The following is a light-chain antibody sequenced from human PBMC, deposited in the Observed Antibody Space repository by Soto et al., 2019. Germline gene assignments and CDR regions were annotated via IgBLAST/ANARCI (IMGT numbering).Light chain of an antibody. V-gene: IGKV3-20*01. Sequence: ELVLTQSPGTLSLSPGERATLSCRASQSVSSSYLAWYKQKPGQAPRLLIYGASSRDTGIPDRFSGSGSGTDFTITISRLEPEDVAVYYCQQYGSSPRLTVGGGTKVEIK. CDR3: QQYGSSPRLT. CDR1: QSVSSSY. J-gene: IGKJ4*01. CDR2: GAS.